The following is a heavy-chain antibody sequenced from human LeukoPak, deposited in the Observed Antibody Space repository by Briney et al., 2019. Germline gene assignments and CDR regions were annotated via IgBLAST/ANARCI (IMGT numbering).Heavy chain of an antibody. Sequence: PGGSLRLSCAASGFTFSSYAMSWVRQAPGKGLEWVSAISGSGGSTYYADSVKGRFTISRDNSKNSLYLQMNSLRTEDTALYYCAKDLLYSSGWSAPDYWGQGTLVTVSS. J-gene: IGHJ4*02. D-gene: IGHD6-19*01. V-gene: IGHV3-23*01. CDR2: ISGSGGST. CDR3: AKDLLYSSGWSAPDY. CDR1: GFTFSSYA.